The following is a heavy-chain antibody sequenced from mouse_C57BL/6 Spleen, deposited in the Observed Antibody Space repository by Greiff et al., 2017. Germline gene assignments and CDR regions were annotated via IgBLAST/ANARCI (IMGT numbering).Heavy chain of an antibody. D-gene: IGHD3-2*02. Sequence: EVKLMESGGGLVKPGGSLKLSCTASGFTFSSYAMSWVRQTPEQRLEWVATISDGGSDTYYHDNVKGRFTITRDNAKNNQYLQMSNLKSEDTAVYYCARDGSGYSYYDYWGQGTTLTVSS. V-gene: IGHV5-4*01. CDR1: GFTFSSYA. CDR3: ARDGSGYSYYDY. J-gene: IGHJ2*01. CDR2: ISDGGSDT.